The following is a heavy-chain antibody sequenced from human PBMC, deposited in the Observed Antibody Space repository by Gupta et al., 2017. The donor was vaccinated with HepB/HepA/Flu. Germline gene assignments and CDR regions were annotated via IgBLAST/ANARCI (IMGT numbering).Heavy chain of an antibody. V-gene: IGHV3-7*01. CDR2: IKQDGSEE. J-gene: IGHJ4*02. D-gene: IGHD1-26*01. Sequence: EVLLVESGGGLVQPGGSLRLSCAASGFTFSTSYINWLRQAPGKGLEWVANIKQDGSEEYYVDSVKGRFTISRDNAKNSLYLQMNSLRAEDTAIYYCARATSTRGRSFDYWGQGTLVTVSS. CDR3: ARATSTRGRSFDY. CDR1: GFTFSTSY.